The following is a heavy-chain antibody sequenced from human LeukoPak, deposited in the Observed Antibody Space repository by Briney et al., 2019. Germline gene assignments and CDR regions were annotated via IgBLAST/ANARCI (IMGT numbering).Heavy chain of an antibody. Sequence: GGSLRLSCAASGFTFSSYSMNWVRQAPGKGLEWVSSISSSSSYIYYADSVKGRFTISRDNAKNSLYLQMNSLRAEDTAVYYCARGPPLGYCSGGSCYPFDYWGQGTLVTVSS. D-gene: IGHD2-15*01. V-gene: IGHV3-21*01. CDR1: GFTFSSYS. CDR2: ISSSSSYI. CDR3: ARGPPLGYCSGGSCYPFDY. J-gene: IGHJ4*02.